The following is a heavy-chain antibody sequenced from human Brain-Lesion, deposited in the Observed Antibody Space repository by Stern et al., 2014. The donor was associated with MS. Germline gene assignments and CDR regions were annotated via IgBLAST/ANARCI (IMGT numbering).Heavy chain of an antibody. CDR1: GFTFSNYW. D-gene: IGHD3-10*01. CDR2: VNNDGRRT. Sequence: DVQLEESGGGLVQPGGSLRLSCAASGFTFSNYWMHWVRQAQGQGLVLVSRVNNDGRRTSYADSVKGRFTMSRDNAKNTLYLQMNSLRVEDTAIYYCARGERWFDSWGQGTLVTVSS. V-gene: IGHV3-74*02. CDR3: ARGERWFDS. J-gene: IGHJ5*01.